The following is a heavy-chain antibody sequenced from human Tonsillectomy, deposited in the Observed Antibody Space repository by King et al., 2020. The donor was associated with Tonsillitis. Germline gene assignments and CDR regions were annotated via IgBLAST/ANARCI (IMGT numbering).Heavy chain of an antibody. CDR2: ISSSSSYI. CDR1: GFTFSSYS. J-gene: IGHJ4*02. Sequence: VQLVESGGGLVKPGGSLRLSCAASGFTFSSYSMNWVRQAPGKGLEWVSSISSSSSYIYYADSVKGRFTISRDNAKNSLYLQMNSLRAEDTAVYYCAREGGDYGDYDYWGQGTLVTVSP. D-gene: IGHD4-17*01. CDR3: AREGGDYGDYDY. V-gene: IGHV3-21*01.